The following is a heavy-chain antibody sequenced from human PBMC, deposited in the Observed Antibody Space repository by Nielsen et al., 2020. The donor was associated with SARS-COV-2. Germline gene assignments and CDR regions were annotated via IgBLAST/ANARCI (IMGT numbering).Heavy chain of an antibody. V-gene: IGHV3-23*01. Sequence: GESLKISCAASGFTFSSYAMSWVRQAPGKGLEWVSAISGSGGSTYYADSVKGRFTISRDNSKNTLYLQMNSLRAEGTAVYYCAKEWAHRRAFFDYWGQGTLVTVSS. CDR3: AKEWAHRRAFFDY. CDR2: ISGSGGST. J-gene: IGHJ4*02. CDR1: GFTFSSYA.